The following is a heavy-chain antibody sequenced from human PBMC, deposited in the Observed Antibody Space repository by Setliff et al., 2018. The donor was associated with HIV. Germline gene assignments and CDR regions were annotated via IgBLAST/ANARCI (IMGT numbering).Heavy chain of an antibody. CDR3: ANLWEMGA. CDR1: GFTFNYHA. Sequence: GGSLRLSCAASGFTFNYHAMTWVRQAPGKGLEWVSGISGSGDSTFYAHSVKGRFTISRDNARNLLYLEMSSLRAEDTALYLCANLWEMGAWGQGTLVTVSS. D-gene: IGHD1-26*01. CDR2: ISGSGDST. V-gene: IGHV3-23*01. J-gene: IGHJ5*02.